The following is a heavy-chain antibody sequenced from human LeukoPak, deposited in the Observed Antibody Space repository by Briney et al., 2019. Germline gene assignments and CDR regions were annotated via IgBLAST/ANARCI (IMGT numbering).Heavy chain of an antibody. V-gene: IGHV4-4*08. CDR2: VYTGGTT. J-gene: IGHJ5*02. D-gene: IGHD3-10*01. CDR1: GASISGYH. Sequence: SETLSLTCSVSGASISGYHWSWIRQPPGKGLEWIGCVYTGGTTNYNPSLKSRVTISVDTSKNQFSLKLNSVTAADTAVYYCARRSYGDNNWFDPWGQGTLVNVSS. CDR3: ARRSYGDNNWFDP.